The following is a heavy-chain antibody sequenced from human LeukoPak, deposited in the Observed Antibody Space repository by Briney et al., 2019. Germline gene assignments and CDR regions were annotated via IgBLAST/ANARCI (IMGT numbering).Heavy chain of an antibody. J-gene: IGHJ6*03. CDR2: INRDGSRR. CDR1: GFTFRNYW. CDR3: ARERITMIVRYYYYMDV. Sequence: GGSLRLSCAASGFTFRNYWMHWLRQVPERGLEWVSRINRDGSRRDYADSVKSRFTISRDNAKNSLYLQMNSLRAEDTAVYYCARERITMIVRYYYYMDVWGKGTTVTVSS. D-gene: IGHD3-22*01. V-gene: IGHV3-74*01.